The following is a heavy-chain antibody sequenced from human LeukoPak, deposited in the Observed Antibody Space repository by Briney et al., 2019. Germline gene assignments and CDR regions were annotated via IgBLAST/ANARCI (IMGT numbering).Heavy chain of an antibody. V-gene: IGHV3-30*02. D-gene: IGHD3-10*01. CDR3: AKGVGGSANYYYMDV. CDR1: GFTFSGYG. Sequence: GGSLRLSCAASGFTFSGYGMHWVRQAPGKGLEWVAVIWYDGSNKYYADSVKGRFTISRDNSKNTLYLQMNSLRAEDTAVYYCAKGVGGSANYYYMDVWGKGTTVTVSS. CDR2: IWYDGSNK. J-gene: IGHJ6*03.